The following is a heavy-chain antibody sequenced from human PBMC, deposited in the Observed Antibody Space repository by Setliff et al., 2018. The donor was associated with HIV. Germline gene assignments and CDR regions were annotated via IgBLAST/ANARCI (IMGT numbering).Heavy chain of an antibody. D-gene: IGHD2-15*01. CDR2: INNDETIT. Sequence: GGSLRLSCAASGFTFNSYWMHWVRQAPGKGLTWVSHINNDETITKYADSVKGRFTISRDNAKNTVYLQMNSLRPEDTAVYYCATLWMRGGYFDTWGQGTLVTVSS. CDR3: ATLWMRGGYFDT. J-gene: IGHJ4*02. CDR1: GFTFNSYW. V-gene: IGHV3-74*01.